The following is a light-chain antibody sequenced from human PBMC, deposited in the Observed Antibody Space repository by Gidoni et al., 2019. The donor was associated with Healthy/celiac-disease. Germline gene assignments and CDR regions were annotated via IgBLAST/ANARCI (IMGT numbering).Light chain of an antibody. CDR1: QSVSSY. Sequence: EIVLTQSPATLSVSPGERATLSCRASQSVSSYLAWYQQKPGQAPRLLIYDASNRATGIPARFSGSGSGTDFTLTISSLEPEDFAVYYCHQRTNWPLTFXGXTKVEIK. J-gene: IGKJ4*01. V-gene: IGKV3-11*01. CDR2: DAS. CDR3: HQRTNWPLT.